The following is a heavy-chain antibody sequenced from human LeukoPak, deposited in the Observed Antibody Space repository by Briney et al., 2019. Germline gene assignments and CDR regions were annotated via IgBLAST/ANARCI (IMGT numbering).Heavy chain of an antibody. CDR3: AKTDTTVTTSHAFDI. Sequence: PGGSLRLSCAASGFTFSNYGMSWVRQAPGKGLEWVSAISGSGGSTYYADSVKGRFTISRDNSKDTLYLQMNSLRAEDTAVYYCAKTDTTVTTSHAFDIWGQGTMVTVSS. V-gene: IGHV3-23*01. J-gene: IGHJ3*02. CDR1: GFTFSNYG. D-gene: IGHD4-17*01. CDR2: ISGSGGST.